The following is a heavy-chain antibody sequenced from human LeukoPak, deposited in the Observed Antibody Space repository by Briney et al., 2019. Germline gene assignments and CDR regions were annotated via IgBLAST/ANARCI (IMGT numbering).Heavy chain of an antibody. D-gene: IGHD4-23*01. CDR1: GFTFSSFA. CDR3: ARDVSYYGGDWFDP. CDR2: INSAASTR. V-gene: IGHV3-48*03. J-gene: IGHJ5*02. Sequence: PGGSLRLSCAASGFTFSSFAMNWVRQAPGKGLEWVSYINSAASTRYYADSEKGRFTISRDSAKNLLYLQMNSLRGEDTAVYYCARDVSYYGGDWFDPWGQGTLVTVSS.